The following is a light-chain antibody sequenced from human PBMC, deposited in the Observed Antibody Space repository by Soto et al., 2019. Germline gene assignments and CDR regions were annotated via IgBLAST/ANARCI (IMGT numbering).Light chain of an antibody. CDR2: DAS. CDR3: LQSNSNPRT. CDR1: QSISSW. V-gene: IGKV1-5*01. Sequence: DIQMTLSPSTLSASVGGRVPIPCRASQSISSWLAWYQHEAGKAPKLLIYDASSLESGVPSRFSGSGSGTEFNLTINSLQTGDCATYYGLQSNSNPRTFSRGTKLDIK. J-gene: IGKJ1*01.